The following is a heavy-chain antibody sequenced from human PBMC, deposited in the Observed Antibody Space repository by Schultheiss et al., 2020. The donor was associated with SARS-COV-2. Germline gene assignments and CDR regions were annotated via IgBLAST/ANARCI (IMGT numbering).Heavy chain of an antibody. J-gene: IGHJ6*03. CDR3: ARATTVIGLYYYYYMDV. D-gene: IGHD4-11*01. Sequence: SETLSLTCAVYGGSFSDYYWSWIRQPPGKGLQWIGYIYYSGDTYYNPSLKSRVTISVDTSKNQFSLKLSSVTAADTAVYYCARATTVIGLYYYYYMDVWGQGTTVTVSS. CDR2: IYYSGDT. CDR1: GGSFSDYY. V-gene: IGHV4-59*12.